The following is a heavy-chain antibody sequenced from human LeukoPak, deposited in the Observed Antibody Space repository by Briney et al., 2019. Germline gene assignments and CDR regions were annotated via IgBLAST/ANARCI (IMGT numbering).Heavy chain of an antibody. CDR2: INSDGSST. D-gene: IGHD6-13*01. V-gene: IGHV3-74*01. CDR1: GFTFSSYW. CDR3: AREGMGSSSWYQYYYYMDV. Sequence: GGSLRLSCAASGFTFSSYWMHWVRQAPGKGLVWVSRINSDGSSTSYADSVKGRFTISRDNAKNTLYLQMNSLRAEDTAVCYCAREGMGSSSWYQYYYYMDVWGKGTTVTVSS. J-gene: IGHJ6*03.